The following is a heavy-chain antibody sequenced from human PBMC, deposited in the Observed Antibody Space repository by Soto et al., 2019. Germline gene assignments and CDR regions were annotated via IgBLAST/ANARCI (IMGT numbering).Heavy chain of an antibody. D-gene: IGHD6-19*01. V-gene: IGHV3-74*01. CDR3: VRVRVAVAGPYFDS. J-gene: IGHJ4*02. CDR1: GFNFSSYL. Sequence: PGGSMIVSCTASGFNFSSYLRHWVRQAPGKGLVWVSRINSDGSSTSYADSVKGRFTISRDNAKNTVYLQMNSLRAEDTAVYYCVRVRVAVAGPYFDSWGQGTLVTVSS. CDR2: INSDGSST.